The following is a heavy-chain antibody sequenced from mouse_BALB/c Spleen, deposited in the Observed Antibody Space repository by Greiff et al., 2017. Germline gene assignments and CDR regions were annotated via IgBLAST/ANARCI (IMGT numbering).Heavy chain of an antibody. CDR1: GFNIKDYY. Sequence: EVQLQESGAELVRPGASVKLSCTASGFNIKDYYMHWVKQRPEQGLEWIGWIDPENGDTEYAPKFQGKATMTADTSSNTAYLQLSSLTSEDTAVYCCIGGKYGSLFAYWGQGTLVTVSA. D-gene: IGHD2-10*02. CDR2: IDPENGDT. CDR3: IGGKYGSLFAY. V-gene: IGHV14-4*02. J-gene: IGHJ3*01.